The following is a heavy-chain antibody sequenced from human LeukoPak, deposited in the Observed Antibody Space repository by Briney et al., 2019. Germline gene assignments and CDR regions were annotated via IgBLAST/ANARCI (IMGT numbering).Heavy chain of an antibody. CDR2: INWNNDGI. J-gene: IGHJ1*01. D-gene: IGHD1-1*01. V-gene: IGHV3-9*01. Sequence: PGTSLRLSCVASGFTFADHAMHWVRRAPGQGLEWVTGINWNNDGIVYAASVKGRFTVSRDNAKNTLYLQMNGLRPEDTAFYYCARDDYNNLGYNFHHWGQGTLVTVSS. CDR1: GFTFADHA. CDR3: ARDDYNNLGYNFHH.